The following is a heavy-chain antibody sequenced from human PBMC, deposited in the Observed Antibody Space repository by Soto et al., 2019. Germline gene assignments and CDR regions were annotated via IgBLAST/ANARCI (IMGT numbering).Heavy chain of an antibody. D-gene: IGHD3-9*01. V-gene: IGHV3-30*18. CDR3: AKDRNPYYDILTEADYFDY. J-gene: IGHJ4*02. Sequence: QVQLVESGGGVVQPGRSLRLSCAASGFTFSSYGMHWVRQAPGKGLEWVAVISYDGSNKYYADSVKGRFTISRDNSKNTLYLQMNSLRAEDTAVYYCAKDRNPYYDILTEADYFDYWGQGTLVTVSS. CDR1: GFTFSSYG. CDR2: ISYDGSNK.